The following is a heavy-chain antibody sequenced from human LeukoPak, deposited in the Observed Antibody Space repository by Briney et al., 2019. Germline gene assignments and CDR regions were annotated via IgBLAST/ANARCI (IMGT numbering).Heavy chain of an antibody. Sequence: PSETLSLTCAVYGGSFSGYYWSWIRQPPGKGLEWIGEINHSGSTNYNPSLKSRVTISVDTSKNQFSLKLSSVTAADTAVYSCARGRVGGDAFDIWGHATMVTVSS. CDR1: GGSFSGYY. D-gene: IGHD4-23*01. V-gene: IGHV4-34*01. CDR2: INHSGST. CDR3: ARGRVGGDAFDI. J-gene: IGHJ3*02.